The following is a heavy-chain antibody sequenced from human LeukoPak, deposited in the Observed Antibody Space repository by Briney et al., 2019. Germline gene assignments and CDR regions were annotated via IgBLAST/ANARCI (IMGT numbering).Heavy chain of an antibody. Sequence: PGGSLRLSCAASGFSFSSYSMSWVRQAPGKGLEWVSLITSSSDYIFYADSVKGRFTISRDNTRNSLYLEMNSLRAEDTAVYYCVGSPPFSAFDIWGQGTMVTVSS. CDR3: VGSPPFSAFDI. J-gene: IGHJ3*02. CDR1: GFSFSSYS. V-gene: IGHV3-21*06. CDR2: ITSSSDYI.